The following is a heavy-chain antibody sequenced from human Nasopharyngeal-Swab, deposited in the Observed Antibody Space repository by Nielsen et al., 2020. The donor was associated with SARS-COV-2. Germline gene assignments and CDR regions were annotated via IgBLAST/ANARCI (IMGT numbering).Heavy chain of an antibody. V-gene: IGHV3-23*01. CDR2: ISGSGGST. CDR1: GFTFSSYA. D-gene: IGHD5-24*01. Sequence: GESLKISCAASGFTFSSYAMSWVRQAPGKGLEWVSAISGSGGSTYYADSVKGRFTISRDNSKNTLCLQMNSLRAEDTAVYYCAKGVGRRWLQFDYWGQGTLVTVSS. CDR3: AKGVGRRWLQFDY. J-gene: IGHJ4*02.